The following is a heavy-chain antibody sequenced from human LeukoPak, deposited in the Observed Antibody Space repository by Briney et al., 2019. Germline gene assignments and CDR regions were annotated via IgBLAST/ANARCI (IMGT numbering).Heavy chain of an antibody. D-gene: IGHD1-1*01. Sequence: GGSLRFSCAASGFTFSDYYMSWVGQAPGKGLEWVSFLSGSGKIIYYADSVKGRFTISRDNAKNSLYLQMDSLRAEDTAVYYCATDSPETAAFDYWGQGTLVTVAS. CDR3: ATDSPETAAFDY. V-gene: IGHV3-11*04. J-gene: IGHJ4*02. CDR1: GFTFSDYY. CDR2: LSGSGKII.